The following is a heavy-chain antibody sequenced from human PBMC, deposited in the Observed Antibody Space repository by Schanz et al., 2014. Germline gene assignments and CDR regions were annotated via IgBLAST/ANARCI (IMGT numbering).Heavy chain of an antibody. CDR3: AKDPHRDYGGKPQAFDI. CDR1: RFTFSSYS. Sequence: VQLVESGGGLVKPGGSLRLSCEASRFTFSSYSFNWVRQAPGKGLEWVAVIWYDGNNKYYADSVKGRFTISRDNSKNTLYLQMNSLRAEDTALYYCAKDPHRDYGGKPQAFDIWGQGTMVTVSS. J-gene: IGHJ3*02. V-gene: IGHV3-33*06. CDR2: IWYDGNNK. D-gene: IGHD4-17*01.